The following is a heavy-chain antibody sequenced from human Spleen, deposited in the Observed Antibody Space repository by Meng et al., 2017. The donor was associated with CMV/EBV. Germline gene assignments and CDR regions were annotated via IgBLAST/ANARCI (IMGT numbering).Heavy chain of an antibody. CDR2: IIPILGIA. J-gene: IGHJ6*02. CDR1: GCTFTSYS. Sequence: SVKVSCKASGCTFTSYSISWVRQAPGQGLEWMGRIIPILGIANYAQKFQGRVTITADKSTSTAYMELSSMRSEDTAVYYCAITIFGVTRGFYCYGMDVWGQGTTVTVSS. D-gene: IGHD3-3*01. V-gene: IGHV1-69*02. CDR3: AITIFGVTRGFYCYGMDV.